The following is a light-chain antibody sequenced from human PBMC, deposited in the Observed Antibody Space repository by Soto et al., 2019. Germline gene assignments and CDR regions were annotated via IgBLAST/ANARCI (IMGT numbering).Light chain of an antibody. CDR3: QQADSFPLT. CDR1: QTVSSY. CDR2: DAS. Sequence: PGERATLPCRASQTVSSYLLWYQQKRGQAPRLLIYDASNRATGIPSRFSGRGSGTDFTLTISSLQPEDFATYFCQQADSFPLTFGGGTKVDIK. V-gene: IGKV3-11*01. J-gene: IGKJ4*01.